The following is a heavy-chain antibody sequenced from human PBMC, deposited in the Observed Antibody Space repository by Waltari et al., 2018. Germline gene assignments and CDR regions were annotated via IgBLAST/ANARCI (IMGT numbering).Heavy chain of an antibody. CDR3: TRDPLRRYDY. CDR1: GFTFSRYG. V-gene: IGHV3-7*01. D-gene: IGHD3-16*01. CDR2: IKEDGREN. J-gene: IGHJ4*02. Sequence: EVQLVESGGGLVQPGGSLRLYCVDSGFTFSRYGITWVRQAPGQGLEWVASIKEDGRENHYVDSVKGRFTISRDNAENSVNLQMNSLRAEDTAVYYCTRDPLRRYDYWGQGTLVTVSS.